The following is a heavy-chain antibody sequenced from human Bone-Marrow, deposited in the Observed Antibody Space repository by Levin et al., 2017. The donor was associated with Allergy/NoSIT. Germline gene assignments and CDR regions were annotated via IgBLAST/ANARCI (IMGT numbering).Heavy chain of an antibody. J-gene: IGHJ6*02. CDR1: GFSFRSSA. CDR3: ARDRGDGHNPGLYFGMDV. D-gene: IGHD5-24*01. V-gene: IGHV3-30*04. CDR2: ISYDGS. Sequence: LSLTCAASGFSFRSSAMHWVRQAPGKGLEWMAVISYDGSVRGRFTISRDTSKNTLYLQLSSLRSEDTAVYYCARDRGDGHNPGLYFGMDVWGQGTKVTVSS.